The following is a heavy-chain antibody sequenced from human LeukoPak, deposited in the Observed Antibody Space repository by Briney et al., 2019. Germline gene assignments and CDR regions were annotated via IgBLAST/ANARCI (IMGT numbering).Heavy chain of an antibody. D-gene: IGHD1-26*01. V-gene: IGHV4-4*07. CDR1: GGSISSYY. CDR2: IYTSGST. J-gene: IGHJ4*02. CDR3: VREAAVGYYFDS. Sequence: PSETLSLTCTVSGGSISSYYWSWIRQPAGKGLEWIGRIYTSGSTNYNPSLKSRVTISVDPSKNQFFLNLTSPTAADTAVYYCVREAAVGYYFDSWGQGTLVTVSS.